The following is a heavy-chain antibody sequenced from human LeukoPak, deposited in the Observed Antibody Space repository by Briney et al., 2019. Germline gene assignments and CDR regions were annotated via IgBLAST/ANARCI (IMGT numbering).Heavy chain of an antibody. J-gene: IGHJ3*02. D-gene: IGHD3-10*01. V-gene: IGHV3-30*04. CDR3: ARPMVRGVIIVYGAFDI. CDR1: GFTSSSYA. Sequence: GGSLRLSCAASGFTSSSYAMHWVRQAPGKGLEWVAVISYDGSNKYYADSVKGRFTISRDNSKNTLYLQMNSLRAEDTAVYYCARPMVRGVIIVYGAFDIWGQGTMVTVSS. CDR2: ISYDGSNK.